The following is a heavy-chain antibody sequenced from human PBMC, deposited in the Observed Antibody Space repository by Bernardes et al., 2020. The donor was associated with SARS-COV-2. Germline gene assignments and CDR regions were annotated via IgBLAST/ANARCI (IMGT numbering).Heavy chain of an antibody. V-gene: IGHV3-23*01. Sequence: GWSLRLSCAASRFTFSSYAMSWVRQTPGKGLEWVSAIIGSGASTYYADSVRGRFTISRDNSKNTLYLQMNSLRAEDTALYYCAKGEAILYCSSTGCYPFDYWGQGTLVTVSS. J-gene: IGHJ4*02. CDR1: RFTFSSYA. D-gene: IGHD2-2*01. CDR2: IIGSGAST. CDR3: AKGEAILYCSSTGCYPFDY.